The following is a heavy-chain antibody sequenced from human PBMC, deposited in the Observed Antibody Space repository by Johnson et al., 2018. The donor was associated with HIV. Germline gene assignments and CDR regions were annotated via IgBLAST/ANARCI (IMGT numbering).Heavy chain of an antibody. J-gene: IGHJ3*02. CDR1: GFTFSSYA. Sequence: QMLLVESGGGVVQPGRSLRLSCAASGFTFSSYAMHWVRQAPGKGLEWVAVISYDGSNKYYADSVKGRFTISRDNSKNTLYLQMNSLRAEDTAVYYCARRVEGRRSANDAFDIWGQGTLVTVSS. D-gene: IGHD1-1*01. CDR2: ISYDGSNK. V-gene: IGHV3-30*04. CDR3: ARRVEGRRSANDAFDI.